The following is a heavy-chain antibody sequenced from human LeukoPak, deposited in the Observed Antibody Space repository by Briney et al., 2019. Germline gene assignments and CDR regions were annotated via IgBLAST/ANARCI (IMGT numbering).Heavy chain of an antibody. CDR1: GGSISSGGYY. V-gene: IGHV4-61*05. J-gene: IGHJ6*02. D-gene: IGHD2-15*01. CDR3: ARRYAAGPYYGMDV. Sequence: PSETLSLTCTVSGGSISSGGYYWSWIRQPPGTGLEWIGEIYHSGSTNYNPSLKSRVTISVDKSKNQFSLKLSSVTAADTAVYYCARRYAAGPYYGMDVWGQGTTVTVSS. CDR2: IYHSGST.